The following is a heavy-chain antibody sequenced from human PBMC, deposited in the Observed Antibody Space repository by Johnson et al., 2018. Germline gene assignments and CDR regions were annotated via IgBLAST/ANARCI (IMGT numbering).Heavy chain of an antibody. CDR1: GFTFSSKG. V-gene: IGHV3-23*04. Sequence: LGQSGGGVVQPRGSLRISCTASGFTFSSKGMAWVRNVPGTGLEYVSAMSGGGGGAYYADSVKGRFSISRDISKNTLYLQLSSLRGEDSALYYCAYRMAALGQKYFQDWGQGALVTVSS. J-gene: IGHJ1*01. D-gene: IGHD5-12*01. CDR3: AYRMAALGQKYFQD. CDR2: MSGGGGGA.